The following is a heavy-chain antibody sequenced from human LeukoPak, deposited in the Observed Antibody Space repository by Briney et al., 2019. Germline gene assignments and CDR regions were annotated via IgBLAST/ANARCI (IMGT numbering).Heavy chain of an antibody. Sequence: GGSLRLSCAASGFTFSSYAMSWVRQAPGKGLEWVANIKEDGSEKYYEDSVKGRFTISRDNAKNSLYLYMNSLRAEDTAVYYCARNVGWFRFDYWGQGTLVTVSS. CDR1: GFTFSSYA. CDR2: IKEDGSEK. J-gene: IGHJ4*02. D-gene: IGHD2-15*01. CDR3: ARNVGWFRFDY. V-gene: IGHV3-7*03.